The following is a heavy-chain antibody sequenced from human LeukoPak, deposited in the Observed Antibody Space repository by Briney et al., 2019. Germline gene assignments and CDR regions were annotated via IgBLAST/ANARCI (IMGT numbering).Heavy chain of an antibody. Sequence: GGSLRLSCTASGFTFGDYAMSWFRQAPGKGLEWVGFIRSKTCGGTTGYAASVKDTFTISRDDSKSVVYLQMNSLKTEDTAFYYCTGGVGQQLIPPDYWGQGTLVTVSS. V-gene: IGHV3-49*03. CDR2: IRSKTCGGTT. CDR1: GFTFGDYA. CDR3: TGGVGQQLIPPDY. J-gene: IGHJ4*02. D-gene: IGHD6-13*01.